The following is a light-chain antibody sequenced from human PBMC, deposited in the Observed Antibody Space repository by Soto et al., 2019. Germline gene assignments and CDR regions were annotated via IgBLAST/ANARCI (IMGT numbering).Light chain of an antibody. CDR3: HQYFIYPQT. CDR2: TAS. J-gene: IGKJ1*01. CDR1: QDIGSY. V-gene: IGKV1-8*01. Sequence: AIRMTQSPSSLSASTGDRVTITCRASQDIGSYLAWYQQRPGKAPRLLIYTASTLQTGVPPRFSGSGSGTDFTLTVSYLQSEDFATYYCHQYFIYPQTFGQGTKVDIQ.